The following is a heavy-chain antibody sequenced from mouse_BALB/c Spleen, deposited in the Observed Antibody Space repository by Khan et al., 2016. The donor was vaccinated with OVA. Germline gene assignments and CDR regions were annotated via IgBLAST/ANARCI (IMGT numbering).Heavy chain of an antibody. CDR1: GYTFTNYG. CDR3: ARTDYSDDRYFDV. J-gene: IGHJ1*01. Sequence: QIQLVQSGPELKKPGETVKISCKASGYTFTNYGMNWVKQAPGKGLTWMGWINTYTGEPTYADDFKGRFAFSLETSASTAYLQISHLKDEDMATFFCARTDYSDDRYFDVWGAGTTGTVSS. CDR2: INTYTGEP. D-gene: IGHD2-12*01. V-gene: IGHV9-1*02.